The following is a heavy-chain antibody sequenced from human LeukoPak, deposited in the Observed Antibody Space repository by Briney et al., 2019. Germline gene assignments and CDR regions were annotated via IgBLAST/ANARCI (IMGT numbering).Heavy chain of an antibody. Sequence: SETLSLTCTVSGGSISSYYWSWIRQPPGKGLEWIGYIYYSGSTNYNPSLKSRVTISVDTSKNQFSLRLSSVTAADTAVYYCARYGYSYGPFDYWGQGTLVTVS. CDR3: ARYGYSYGPFDY. J-gene: IGHJ4*02. D-gene: IGHD5-18*01. V-gene: IGHV4-59*08. CDR2: IYYSGST. CDR1: GGSISSYY.